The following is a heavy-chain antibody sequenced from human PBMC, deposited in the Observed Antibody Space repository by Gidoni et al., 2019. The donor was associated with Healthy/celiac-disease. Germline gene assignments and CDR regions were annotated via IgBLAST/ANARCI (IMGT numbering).Heavy chain of an antibody. V-gene: IGHV3-23*01. D-gene: IGHD6-6*01. CDR2: ISGSGGST. J-gene: IGHJ3*02. Sequence: EVQLFVSGGGLVQPGGSLRLYCAASGFPFRSYAMSWVRQAPGKGLEWVSAISGSGGSTYYADSVKGRFTISRDNSKNTLYLQMNSLRAEDTAVYYCAKDMVSSIAARPHAFDIWGQGTMVTVSS. CDR1: GFPFRSYA. CDR3: AKDMVSSIAARPHAFDI.